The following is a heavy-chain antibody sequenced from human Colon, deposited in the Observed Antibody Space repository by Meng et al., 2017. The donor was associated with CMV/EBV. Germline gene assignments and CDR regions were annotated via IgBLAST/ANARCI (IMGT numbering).Heavy chain of an antibody. V-gene: IGHV1-2*02. D-gene: IGHD5-12*01. CDR2: INPNSGGT. CDR3: ARVSKGIVATIYDY. J-gene: IGHJ4*02. Sequence: ASVKVSCKASGYTFTGYYMHWVRQAPGQGLEWMGWINPNSGGTNYAQKFQGRVTMTRDTSISTAYMELSRLRSDDTAVYYCARVSKGIVATIYDYWGQGTLVTVSS. CDR1: GYTFTGYY.